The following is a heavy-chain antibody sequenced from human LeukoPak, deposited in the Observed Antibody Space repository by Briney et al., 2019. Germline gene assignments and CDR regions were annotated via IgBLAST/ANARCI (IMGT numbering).Heavy chain of an antibody. J-gene: IGHJ6*03. CDR1: GGSFSGYY. CDR3: ARGARYYDYVWGSYRKNYMDV. Sequence: SETLSLTCAVYGGSFSGYYWSWIRQPPGKGLEWIGEINHSGSTNYNPSLKSRVTISVDTSKNQFSLKLSSVTAAATAVYYCARGARYYDYVWGSYRKNYMDVWGKGTTVTVSS. D-gene: IGHD3-16*02. V-gene: IGHV4-34*01. CDR2: INHSGST.